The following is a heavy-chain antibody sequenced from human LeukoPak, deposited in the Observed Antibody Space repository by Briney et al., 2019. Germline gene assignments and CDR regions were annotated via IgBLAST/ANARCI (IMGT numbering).Heavy chain of an antibody. CDR3: ARAGVWDYSDSSGYHNAAFDI. D-gene: IGHD3-22*01. CDR1: GYTFTSYG. CDR2: ISAYNGNT. Sequence: GASVKVSCKASGYTFTSYGISWVRQAPGQGLEWMGWISAYNGNTNYAQKLQGRVTMTTDTSTSTAYMDLSRLRSDDTAVYYCARAGVWDYSDSSGYHNAAFDIWGQGTMVTVSS. V-gene: IGHV1-18*01. J-gene: IGHJ3*02.